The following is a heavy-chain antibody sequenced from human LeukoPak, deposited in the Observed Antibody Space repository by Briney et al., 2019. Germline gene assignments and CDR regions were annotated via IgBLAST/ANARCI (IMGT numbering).Heavy chain of an antibody. V-gene: IGHV3-20*04. CDR3: VGHSDY. D-gene: IGHD3-16*01. J-gene: IGHJ4*02. Sequence: PGGSLRLSCAASGFTVSSNYMSWVRQAPGKGLEWVSGINWNGGSTGYADSVKGRFTISRDNAKNSLYLQMNSLRAEDTAVYYCVGHSDYWGQGTLVTVSS. CDR1: GFTVSSNY. CDR2: INWNGGST.